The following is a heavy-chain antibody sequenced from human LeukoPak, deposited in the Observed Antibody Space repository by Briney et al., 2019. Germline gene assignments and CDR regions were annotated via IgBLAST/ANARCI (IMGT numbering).Heavy chain of an antibody. Sequence: GGSLRLSCAASGFTFSSYGMHWVRQAPGKGLEWVAVIWYDGSNKYYADSVRGRFTISRDNSKNTLYLQMSSLRADDTAVYFCATDYYDNKDYYLGHNWGQGTLVTVSS. CDR1: GFTFSSYG. J-gene: IGHJ4*02. D-gene: IGHD3-22*01. CDR2: IWYDGSNK. CDR3: ATDYYDNKDYYLGHN. V-gene: IGHV3-33*01.